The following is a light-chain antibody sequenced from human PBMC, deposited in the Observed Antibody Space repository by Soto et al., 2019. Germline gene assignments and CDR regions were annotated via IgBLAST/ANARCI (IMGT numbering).Light chain of an antibody. Sequence: QSVLTQPASVSGSPGQSITISCTGTSSDVGSYNLVSWYQQHPGKAPKLMIYEGSKRPSGVSNRFSGSKSGNTASLTISGLQAEDEADYYCCSDAGSSTFFYVFGTGTKLTVL. CDR2: EGS. J-gene: IGLJ1*01. CDR3: CSDAGSSTFFYV. V-gene: IGLV2-23*03. CDR1: SSDVGSYNL.